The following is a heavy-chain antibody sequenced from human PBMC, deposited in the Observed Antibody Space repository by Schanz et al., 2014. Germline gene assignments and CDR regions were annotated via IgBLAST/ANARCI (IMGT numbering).Heavy chain of an antibody. CDR2: INPNSGGT. CDR1: GYTFTVYY. V-gene: IGHV1-2*02. D-gene: IGHD3-3*01. J-gene: IGHJ6*02. CDR3: ASDFWSGYSHYYYGLDV. Sequence: QVQLVQSGAEVKKPGASVKVSCKASGYTFTVYYMNWVRQAPGQGLEWMGWINPNSGGTDYAQKFQGRVTMTRDMSINTAYMELSRLRSDDSAVYYCASDFWSGYSHYYYGLDVWGQGTTVTVSS.